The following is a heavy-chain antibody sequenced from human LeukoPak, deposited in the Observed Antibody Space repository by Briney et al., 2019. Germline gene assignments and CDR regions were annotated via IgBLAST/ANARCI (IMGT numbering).Heavy chain of an antibody. V-gene: IGHV7-4-1*02. CDR1: GYTFTSYA. D-gene: IGHD3-3*01. Sequence: GASVTVSCKASGYTFTSYAMNWVRQAPGQGLEWMGWINTNTGNPTYAQGFTGRFVFSLDTSVSTAYLQISSLKAEDTAVYYCARDWRGPYYYYGMDVWGQGTTVTVSS. CDR2: INTNTGNP. J-gene: IGHJ6*02. CDR3: ARDWRGPYYYYGMDV.